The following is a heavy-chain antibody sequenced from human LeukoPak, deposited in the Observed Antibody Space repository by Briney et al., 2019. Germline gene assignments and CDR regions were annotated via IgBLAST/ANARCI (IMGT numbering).Heavy chain of an antibody. CDR3: ARLTIVVVPAAIPGGFDP. Sequence: GGSLRLSCAASGFTFSSYWMSWVRQAPGKGLEWVANIKQDGSEKYYVDSVKGRFTISRDNAKNSLYLQMNSLRAEDTAVYYCARLTIVVVPAAIPGGFDPWGQGTLVTVSS. V-gene: IGHV3-7*01. D-gene: IGHD2-2*01. CDR1: GFTFSSYW. J-gene: IGHJ5*02. CDR2: IKQDGSEK.